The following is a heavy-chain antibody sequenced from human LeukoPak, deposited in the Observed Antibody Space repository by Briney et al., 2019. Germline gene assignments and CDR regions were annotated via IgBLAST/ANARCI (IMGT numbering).Heavy chain of an antibody. Sequence: GGSLRLSCAASGFTFSSYGMHWVRQAPGKGLEWVAVISYDGSNKYYADSVKGRFTISRDNSKNTLYLQMNSLRAEDTAVYYCAKDQKHYGSGSPLDYWGQGTLVTVSS. CDR2: ISYDGSNK. CDR1: GFTFSSYG. D-gene: IGHD3-10*01. CDR3: AKDQKHYGSGSPLDY. J-gene: IGHJ4*02. V-gene: IGHV3-30*18.